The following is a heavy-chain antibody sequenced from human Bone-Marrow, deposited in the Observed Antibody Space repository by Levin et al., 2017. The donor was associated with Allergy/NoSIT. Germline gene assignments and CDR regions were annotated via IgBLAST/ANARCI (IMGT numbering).Heavy chain of an antibody. CDR1: GYTFTSYY. J-gene: IGHJ4*02. CDR3: ARGSMIVVVIIDY. V-gene: IGHV1-46*01. Sequence: AGESLKISCKASGYTFTSYYMHWVRQAPGQGLEWMGIINPSGGSTSYAQKFQGRVTMTRDTSTSTVYMELSSLRSEDTAVYYCARGSMIVVVIIDYWGQGTLVTVSS. CDR2: INPSGGST. D-gene: IGHD3-22*01.